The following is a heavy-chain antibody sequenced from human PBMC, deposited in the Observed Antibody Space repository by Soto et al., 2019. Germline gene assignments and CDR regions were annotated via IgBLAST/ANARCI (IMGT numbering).Heavy chain of an antibody. CDR2: ISYSGNT. V-gene: IGHV4-59*01. CDR1: GGSISSYY. D-gene: IGHD3-22*01. J-gene: IGHJ4*02. Sequence: PSETLSLTCSVSGGSISSYYWTWIRQPPGRGLEYIGYISYSGNTYYNPSLRGRVTISLDTSKNQFSLQLSSVTAADMAVYYCARENYASSGAPFLDYGGQGTLVTVS. CDR3: ARENYASSGAPFLDY.